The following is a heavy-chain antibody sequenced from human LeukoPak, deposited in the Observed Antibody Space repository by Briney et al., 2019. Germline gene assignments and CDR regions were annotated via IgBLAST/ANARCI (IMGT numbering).Heavy chain of an antibody. CDR2: IKQDGSEK. V-gene: IGHV3-7*01. J-gene: IGHJ6*02. CDR1: AFIFSGHW. D-gene: IGHD1-20*01. Sequence: PGGSLRLSCEGSAFIFSGHWMNWVRQTPGKGLEWVANIKQDGSEKYYVDSVKGRFTISRDNAKNSLYLQMNSLRAEDTAVYYCARDVYNWSYYYYGMDVWGQGTTVTVSS. CDR3: ARDVYNWSYYYYGMDV.